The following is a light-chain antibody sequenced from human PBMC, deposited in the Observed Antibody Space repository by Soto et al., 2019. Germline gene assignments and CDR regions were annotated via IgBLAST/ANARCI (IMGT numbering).Light chain of an antibody. J-gene: IGLJ2*01. V-gene: IGLV2-14*01. CDR2: EVS. CDR1: SSDVGAYNY. CDR3: SSYTRSNTLVI. Sequence: QSVLTQPASVSGSPGQSITISCTGTSSDVGAYNYVSWYQQHPGKAPKLMIYEVSNWPSGVSNRFSGSKFGNTASLTISGLQAEDEADYYCSSYTRSNTLVIFGGGTKVTVL.